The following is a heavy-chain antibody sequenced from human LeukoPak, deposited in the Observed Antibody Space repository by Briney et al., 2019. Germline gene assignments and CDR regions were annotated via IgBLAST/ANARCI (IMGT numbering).Heavy chain of an antibody. J-gene: IGHJ4*02. CDR1: GFTFSSYG. CDR3: ARTRSNTQRYYFDY. V-gene: IGHV3-30*02. Sequence: GGSLRLSCAASGFTFSSYGMHWVRQAPGKGLEWVAFIRYDGGNKYYADSVKGRFTISRDNSKNTLYLQMNSLRAEDTAVYYCARTRSNTQRYYFDYWGQGTLVTVSS. D-gene: IGHD2-2*01. CDR2: IRYDGGNK.